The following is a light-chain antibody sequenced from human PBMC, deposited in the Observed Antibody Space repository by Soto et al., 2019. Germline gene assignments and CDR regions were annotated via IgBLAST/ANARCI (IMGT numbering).Light chain of an antibody. CDR1: QGISDY. Sequence: DIQMTQSPSSLSASVGDRVTITCRASQGISDYLAWYQQKPGKVPKLLIYEASTLQSGVPSRVSGSGSGKDYTHTISSLQPEGVATYYCQEYNRTPRTFGQGTKVEIK. CDR3: QEYNRTPRT. J-gene: IGKJ1*01. V-gene: IGKV1-27*01. CDR2: EAS.